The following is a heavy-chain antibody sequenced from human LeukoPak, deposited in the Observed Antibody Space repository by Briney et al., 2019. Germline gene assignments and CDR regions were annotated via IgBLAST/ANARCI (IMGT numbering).Heavy chain of an antibody. J-gene: IGHJ4*02. CDR3: ARESSLTGAYFDC. Sequence: GGSLRLSCAASGFTLSNYGMHWVRQAPGKGLEWVAVIWYDGGNKQYVDSVKGRFTISRDNSKNTLYLQMNSLRAEDTAVYYCARESSLTGAYFDCWGQGTLVTVSS. V-gene: IGHV3-33*01. CDR2: IWYDGGNK. D-gene: IGHD3-10*01. CDR1: GFTLSNYG.